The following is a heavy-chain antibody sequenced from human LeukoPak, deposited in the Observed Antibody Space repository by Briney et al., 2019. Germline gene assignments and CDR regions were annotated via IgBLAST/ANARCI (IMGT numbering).Heavy chain of an antibody. CDR1: AFTFSNYA. CDR3: AKATGYLL. J-gene: IGHJ4*02. V-gene: IGHV3-23*01. Sequence: GGSLRLSCAASAFTFSNYAMSWVRQAPGKGLEWVSTISNSDSSTYYADSVKGRFTISRDNSENTLYLQMNSLRTEDTAVYYCAKATGYLLWGQGTLVIVSS. CDR2: ISNSDSST. D-gene: IGHD1-14*01.